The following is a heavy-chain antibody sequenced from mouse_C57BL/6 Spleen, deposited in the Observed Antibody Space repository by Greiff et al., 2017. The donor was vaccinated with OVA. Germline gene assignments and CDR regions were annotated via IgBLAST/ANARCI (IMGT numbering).Heavy chain of an antibody. D-gene: IGHD1-1*01. CDR2: INPSSGYT. CDR1: GYTFTSYT. Sequence: QVQLQQSGAELARPGASVKMSCKASGYTFTSYTMHWVKQRPGKGLEWIGYINPSSGYTKYNQKFKDKATLTADKSSTTAYMQLSSLTSEDSAVYYCASLYVYFDYWGQGTTLTVSS. CDR3: ASLYVYFDY. V-gene: IGHV1-4*01. J-gene: IGHJ2*01.